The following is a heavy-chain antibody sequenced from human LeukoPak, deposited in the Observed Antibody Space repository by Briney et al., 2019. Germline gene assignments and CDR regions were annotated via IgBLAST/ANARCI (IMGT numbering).Heavy chain of an antibody. CDR1: GFTFTSYW. V-gene: IGHV3-74*01. CDR3: AREGIAVAGTAFDY. D-gene: IGHD6-19*01. Sequence: QPGGSLRLSCAASGFTFTSYWMHWVRQASGKGLVWVSRIDSDGSSRTYADAVKGRFTISRDNAKNTLYLEMNSLRVEDTAVYYCAREGIAVAGTAFDYWGQGTLVTVSS. J-gene: IGHJ4*02. CDR2: IDSDGSSR.